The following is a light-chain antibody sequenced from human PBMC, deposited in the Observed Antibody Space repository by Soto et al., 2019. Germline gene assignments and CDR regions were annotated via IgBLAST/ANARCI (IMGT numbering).Light chain of an antibody. CDR1: ASDVGAYNY. V-gene: IGLV2-14*01. Sequence: QSVLTQPAAVSGSPGQPITISCTGTASDVGAYNYVSWYQHHPDKAPKLMIYEVRNRPSGVSNRFSGSKSVNTASLTISGLQPEDEADYYCGSYATSDTFVFGTGTKVTVL. CDR3: GSYATSDTFV. CDR2: EVR. J-gene: IGLJ1*01.